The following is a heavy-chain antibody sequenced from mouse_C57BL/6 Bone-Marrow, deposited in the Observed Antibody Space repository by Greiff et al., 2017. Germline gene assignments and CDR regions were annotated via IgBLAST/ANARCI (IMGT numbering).Heavy chain of an antibody. V-gene: IGHV1-81*01. CDR1: GYTFTSYG. D-gene: IGHD1-1*02. CDR2: IYPRSGNT. CDR3: ARWWFPYFDY. Sequence: QVQLQQSGAELARPGASVKLSCKASGYTFTSYGISWVKQRTGQGLEWIGEIYPRSGNTYYNEKFKGTATLTVDKSSSTSYMERRSLTSEDSAVYFCARWWFPYFDYWGQGTTLTVSS. J-gene: IGHJ2*01.